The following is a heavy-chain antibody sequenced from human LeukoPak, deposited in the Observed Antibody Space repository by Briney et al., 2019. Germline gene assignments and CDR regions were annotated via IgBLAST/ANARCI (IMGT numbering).Heavy chain of an antibody. CDR1: GDSISSYF. J-gene: IGHJ6*04. CDR2: VYSGGTT. V-gene: IGHV4-4*07. CDR3: ARELLGAVSPLDV. D-gene: IGHD3-3*01. Sequence: KPSETLSLTCSVSGDSISSYFWSWIRQPDGKGLEWIGRVYSGGTTNYNPSLKSRITMSIDTSKNQFSLKLSSVTAADTAVYYCARELLGAVSPLDVWGKGTTVTVSS.